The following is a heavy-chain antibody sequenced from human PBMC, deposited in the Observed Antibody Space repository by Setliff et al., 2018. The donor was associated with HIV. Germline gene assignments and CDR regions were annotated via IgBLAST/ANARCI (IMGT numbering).Heavy chain of an antibody. J-gene: IGHJ4*02. CDR1: GGSFSAYH. CDR2: INHSGST. Sequence: PSETLSLTCAVYGGSFSAYHWSWIRQTPGKGLEWLGEINHSGSTAYNLALESRVSMSIDTSKNQFSLNLTSVTAADTAVYYCASGPYCSNGVCRYSVWYFDFWGQGTRVTVSS. V-gene: IGHV4-34*01. CDR3: ASGPYCSNGVCRYSVWYFDF. D-gene: IGHD2-8*01.